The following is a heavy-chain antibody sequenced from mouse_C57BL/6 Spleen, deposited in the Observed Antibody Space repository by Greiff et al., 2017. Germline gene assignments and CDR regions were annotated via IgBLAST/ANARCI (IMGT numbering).Heavy chain of an antibody. D-gene: IGHD1-1*01. J-gene: IGHJ1*03. CDR2: IWTGGGT. CDR1: GFSLTSYA. Sequence: QVQLKESGPGLVAPSPSLSITCTVSGFSLTSYAISWVRQPPGKGLEWLGVIWTGGGTNYNSALKSRLSISKDNSKSQVFLKMNSLQTDDTARYYCARKGDYYGSSYDWYFDVWGTGTTVTVSS. V-gene: IGHV2-9-1*01. CDR3: ARKGDYYGSSYDWYFDV.